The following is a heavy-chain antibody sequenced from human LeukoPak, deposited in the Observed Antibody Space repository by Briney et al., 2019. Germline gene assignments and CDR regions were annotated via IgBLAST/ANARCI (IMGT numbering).Heavy chain of an antibody. Sequence: GGSLRLSCAASGLTFSSYGMHWVRQAPGKGLEWVAVISYDGSNKYYADSVKGRFTISRDDAKNSLYLQMNSLRAEDTAMYYCARAALYYYDSSAYANFDYWGQGTLVTVSS. CDR2: ISYDGSNK. J-gene: IGHJ4*02. V-gene: IGHV3-30*03. D-gene: IGHD3-22*01. CDR3: ARAALYYYDSSAYANFDY. CDR1: GLTFSSYG.